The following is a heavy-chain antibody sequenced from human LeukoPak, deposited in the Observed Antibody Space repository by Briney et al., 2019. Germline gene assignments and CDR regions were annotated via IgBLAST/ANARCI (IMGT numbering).Heavy chain of an antibody. V-gene: IGHV4-59*08. Sequence: SETLSLTCTVSGGSISSYYWSWIRQPPGKGLEWIGYIYYSGSTNYNPSLKSRVTISVDTSRNQFSLKLSSVTAADTAVYYCARRRLIPLGYCSGGSCHEAFDIWGQGTMVTVSS. CDR1: GGSISSYY. J-gene: IGHJ3*02. CDR2: IYYSGST. D-gene: IGHD2-15*01. CDR3: ARRRLIPLGYCSGGSCHEAFDI.